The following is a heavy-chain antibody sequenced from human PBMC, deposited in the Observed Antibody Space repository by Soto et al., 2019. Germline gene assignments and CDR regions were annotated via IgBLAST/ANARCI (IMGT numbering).Heavy chain of an antibody. D-gene: IGHD2-21*02. CDR1: GGTFSSYA. V-gene: IGHV1-69*13. Sequence: SVKVSCKASGGTFSSYAISWVRQAPGQGLEWMGGIIPIFGTANYAQKFQGRVTITADESTSTAYMELSSLRSEDTAVYYCARSVVVTARVSYYYGMDVWGQGTTVTVSS. J-gene: IGHJ6*02. CDR3: ARSVVVTARVSYYYGMDV. CDR2: IIPIFGTA.